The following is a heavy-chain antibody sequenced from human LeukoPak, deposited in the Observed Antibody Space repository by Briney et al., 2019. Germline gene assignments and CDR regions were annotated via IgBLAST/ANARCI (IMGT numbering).Heavy chain of an antibody. CDR1: GSTFSSNA. CDR3: ARDMTTVTTWDAFDI. D-gene: IGHD4-17*01. V-gene: IGHV3-23*01. CDR2: ISGSGGST. J-gene: IGHJ3*02. Sequence: GGSLRLSCAASGSTFSSNAMSWVRQVPGKGLEWVSGISGSGGSTYDADSVKGRFTISRDNAKNSLYLQMNSLRAEDTAVYYCARDMTTVTTWDAFDIWGQGTMVTVSS.